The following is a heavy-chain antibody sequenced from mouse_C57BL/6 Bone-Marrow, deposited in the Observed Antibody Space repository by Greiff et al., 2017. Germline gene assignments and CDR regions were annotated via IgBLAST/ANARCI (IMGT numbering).Heavy chain of an antibody. D-gene: IGHD1-1*01. Sequence: VPLQQSGAELARPGASVKLSCKASGYTFTSYGIRWVKQRTGQGLECIGVISPRSGNTYYNETFKGKATLTADKSSSTAYMELRSLTSEDSAVYFGARRATVVATRAWFAYWGQGTLVTVTA. CDR2: ISPRSGNT. CDR1: GYTFTSYG. V-gene: IGHV1-81*01. J-gene: IGHJ3*01. CDR3: ARRATVVATRAWFAY.